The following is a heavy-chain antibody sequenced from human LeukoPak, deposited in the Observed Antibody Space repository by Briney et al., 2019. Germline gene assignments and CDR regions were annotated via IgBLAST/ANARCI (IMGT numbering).Heavy chain of an antibody. J-gene: IGHJ4*02. CDR2: INPNSGDT. D-gene: IGHD3-3*01. CDR3: ATNYDFWSGYQGTDY. Sequence: GASVKVSCKASGYIFTGYYMHWVRQAPGQGLEWMGWINPNSGDTNYAQKFQGRVTMTRDTSISTAYMELSRLRSDDTAVYYCATNYDFWSGYQGTDYWGQGTLVTVSS. V-gene: IGHV1-2*02. CDR1: GYIFTGYY.